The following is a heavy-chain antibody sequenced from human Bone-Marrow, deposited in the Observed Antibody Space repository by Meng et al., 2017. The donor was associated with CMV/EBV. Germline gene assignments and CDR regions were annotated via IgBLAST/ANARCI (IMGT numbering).Heavy chain of an antibody. J-gene: IGHJ6*02. Sequence: GESLKISCAASGFTFSNAWMSWVRQAPGKGLEWVGRIKSKTDGGTTDYAAPVKGRFTISRDDSKNTLYLQMNSLKTEDTAVYYCTTDADDFYYYYRKDVWGQGTTVTVSS. CDR2: IKSKTDGGTT. D-gene: IGHD1-1*01. CDR3: TTDADDFYYYYRKDV. V-gene: IGHV3-15*01. CDR1: GFTFSNAW.